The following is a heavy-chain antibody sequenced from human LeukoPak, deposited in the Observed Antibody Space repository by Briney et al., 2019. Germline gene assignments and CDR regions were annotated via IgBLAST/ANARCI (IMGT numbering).Heavy chain of an antibody. CDR2: VNESGGT. CDR1: IDSFSNYH. D-gene: IGHD1-26*01. V-gene: IGHV4-34*01. Sequence: SETLSLTCAVYIDSFSNYHWNWIRQTPAKGMEWIGEVNESGGTNISPSFRSRVILSVDTSKNQFSLKLISVTVADTAIYYCARGQGATVPQVGKNWFDPWGQGTLVTVSS. CDR3: ARGQGATVPQVGKNWFDP. J-gene: IGHJ5*02.